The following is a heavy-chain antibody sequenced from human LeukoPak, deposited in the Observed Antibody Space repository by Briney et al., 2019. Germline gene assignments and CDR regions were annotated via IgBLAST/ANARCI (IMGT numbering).Heavy chain of an antibody. D-gene: IGHD6-19*01. CDR2: SDGSRGIT. J-gene: IGHJ5*02. V-gene: IGHV3-23*01. Sequence: QPGGSLRLSCAASGFAFNIYVMHWVRQAAGKGLEWVSLSDGSRGITYYADSVKGRFTISRDNSKNTLFLHMSSLRAEDTAIHYCVAETKDRYPDDSAFDIWGQGTLVTVSS. CDR3: VAETKDRYPDDSAFDI. CDR1: GFAFNIYV.